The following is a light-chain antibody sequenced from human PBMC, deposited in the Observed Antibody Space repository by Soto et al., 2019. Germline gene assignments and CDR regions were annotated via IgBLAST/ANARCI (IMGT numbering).Light chain of an antibody. J-gene: IGKJ1*01. CDR1: QNITNY. Sequence: DIQITPSPSSLSSSVGARVRITWRASQNITNYLNWYQQKPGRAPTLMIYDASNLEAGVPSRFRGSGSGTDFTFTISRLQPEDFATYYCQQNYTTPLTFGQGTKVDI. CDR2: DAS. CDR3: QQNYTTPLT. V-gene: IGKV1-33*01.